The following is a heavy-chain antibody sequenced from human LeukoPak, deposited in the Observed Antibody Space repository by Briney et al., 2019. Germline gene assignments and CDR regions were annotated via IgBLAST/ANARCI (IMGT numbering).Heavy chain of an antibody. J-gene: IGHJ6*02. Sequence: GGSLRLSCAASGFTFSSYSMNWGRQAPGKGLEWVSSISSSSSYIYYADSVKGRFTISRDNAKNSLYLEMNSLRAEDTAVYYCAREGGGSSWYGWNYYYYYGMDVWGQGTTVTVSS. CDR3: AREGGGSSWYGWNYYYYYGMDV. CDR2: ISSSSSYI. CDR1: GFTFSSYS. D-gene: IGHD6-13*01. V-gene: IGHV3-21*01.